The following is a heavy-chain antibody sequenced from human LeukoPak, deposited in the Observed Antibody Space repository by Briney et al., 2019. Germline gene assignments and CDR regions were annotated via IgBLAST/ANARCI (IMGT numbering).Heavy chain of an antibody. CDR2: IYTSGST. J-gene: IGHJ4*02. Sequence: SETLSLTCTVPGGSISSYYWSWIRQPAGKGLEWIGRIYTSGSTNYNPSLKSRVTMSVDTSKNKFSLKQSSVTAADTAVYYCARDKGVDYDFWSGYYSRFDYWGQGTLVTVSS. D-gene: IGHD3-3*01. V-gene: IGHV4-4*07. CDR1: GGSISSYY. CDR3: ARDKGVDYDFWSGYYSRFDY.